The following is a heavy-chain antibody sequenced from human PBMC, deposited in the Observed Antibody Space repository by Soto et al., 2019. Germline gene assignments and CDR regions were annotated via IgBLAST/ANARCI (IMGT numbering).Heavy chain of an antibody. J-gene: IGHJ4*02. CDR1: GFTVSSNY. Sequence: GGSLRLSCAAPGFTVSSNYMSWVRQAPGKGLEWVSVIYSGGSTYYADSVKGRFTISRDNSKNTLYLQMNSLRAEDMAVYYCARQVLWFGELSYFDYWGQGTLVTVSS. CDR3: ARQVLWFGELSYFDY. V-gene: IGHV3-66*04. CDR2: IYSGGST. D-gene: IGHD3-10*01.